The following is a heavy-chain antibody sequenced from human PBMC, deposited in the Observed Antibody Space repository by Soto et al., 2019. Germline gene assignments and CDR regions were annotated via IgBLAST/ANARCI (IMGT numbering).Heavy chain of an antibody. CDR1: GFTVSNNY. J-gene: IGHJ4*02. V-gene: IGHV3-53*01. D-gene: IGHD3-10*01. CDR3: ATSPGGGGY. CDR2: IYSGGYT. Sequence: EVQLVESGGGLIQPGGSLRLSCAVSGFTVSNNYMSWVRQAPGKGLEGVSVIYSGGYTAYGDSVKGRFTISRDNSKNTLYLKKKARSAAAPPLFYCATSPGGGGYWGQGTLVTVSS.